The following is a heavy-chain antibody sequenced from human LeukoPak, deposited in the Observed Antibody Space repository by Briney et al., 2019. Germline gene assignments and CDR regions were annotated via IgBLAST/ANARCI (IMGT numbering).Heavy chain of an antibody. D-gene: IGHD4-11*01. V-gene: IGHV3-64*01. CDR2: ISSNGGST. Sequence: GGSLRLSCAASGFTFSSYAMHWVRQAPGKGLEYVSAISSNGGSTYYANSVKGRFTISRDNSKNTLYLQMGSLRAEDMAVYYCARGTTVTRPWYFDYWGQGTLVTVSS. J-gene: IGHJ4*02. CDR1: GFTFSSYA. CDR3: ARGTTVTRPWYFDY.